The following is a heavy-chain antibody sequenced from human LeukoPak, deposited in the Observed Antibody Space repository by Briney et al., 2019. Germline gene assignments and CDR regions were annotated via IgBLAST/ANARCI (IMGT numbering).Heavy chain of an antibody. Sequence: ASVKVSCKASGYTFTNYGISWVRQAPGQGLEWMGWISAHNGNTNYAQKLQGRVTMTTDTSTSTAYMELRSLRSDDTAVYYCARVGERLITMVRGVIYYFDYWGQGTLVTVSS. CDR3: ARVGERLITMVRGVIYYFDY. CDR2: ISAHNGNT. D-gene: IGHD3-10*01. J-gene: IGHJ4*02. CDR1: GYTFTNYG. V-gene: IGHV1-18*01.